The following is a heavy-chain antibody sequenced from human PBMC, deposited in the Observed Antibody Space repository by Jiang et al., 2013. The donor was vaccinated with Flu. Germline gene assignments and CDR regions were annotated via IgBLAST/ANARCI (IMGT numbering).Heavy chain of an antibody. Sequence: GAEVKKPGASVTVSCKASGYTFTTYAMHWVRQAPGQRPEWMGWINVGNGNTKYSQKFQGRVTITRDTSANTAYVELSSLRSEDTAVYYCARERQISDNSFLDYWGQGTLVTVSS. CDR3: ARERQISDNSFLDY. CDR1: GYTFTTYA. D-gene: IGHD4-23*01. CDR2: INVGNGNT. V-gene: IGHV1-3*01. J-gene: IGHJ4*02.